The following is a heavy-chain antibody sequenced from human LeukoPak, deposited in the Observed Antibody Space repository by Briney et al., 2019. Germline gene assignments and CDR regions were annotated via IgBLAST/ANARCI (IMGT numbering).Heavy chain of an antibody. D-gene: IGHD3-9*01. CDR3: ARDQYDILTGYRLDY. CDR2: IIPIFGTA. Sequence: SVKVSCKASGGTFSSYAISWVRQAPGQGLEWMGRIIPIFGTANCAQKFQGRVTITTDESTSTAYMELSSLRSEDTAVYYCARDQYDILTGYRLDYWGQGTLVTVSS. CDR1: GGTFSSYA. J-gene: IGHJ4*02. V-gene: IGHV1-69*05.